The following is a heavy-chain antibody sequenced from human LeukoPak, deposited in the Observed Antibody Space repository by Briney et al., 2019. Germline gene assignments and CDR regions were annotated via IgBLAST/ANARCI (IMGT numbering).Heavy chain of an antibody. CDR3: ARIDTSGYNGYSFDY. V-gene: IGHV4-59*12. J-gene: IGHJ4*02. Sequence: SETLSLTCTVSGGSISSYYWSWIRQPPEKGLEFIGYIYYSGNTNYNPSLKSRVTISVDTSKNQFSLKLSSVTAAETAVYYCARIDTSGYNGYSFDYWGQGTLVTVSS. CDR1: GGSISSYY. D-gene: IGHD3-22*01. CDR2: IYYSGNT.